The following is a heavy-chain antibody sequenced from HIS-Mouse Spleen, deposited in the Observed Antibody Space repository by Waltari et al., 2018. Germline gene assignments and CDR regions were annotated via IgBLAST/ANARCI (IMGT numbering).Heavy chain of an antibody. Sequence: EVQLVESGGGLVQPGGSLRLSCAAPGFTFSCYWMSWFRQAPGKGLEWVANIKQDGSEKYYVDSVKGRFTISRDNAKNSLYLQMNSLRAEDTAVYYCARGRSGSYYYFDYWGQGTLVTVSS. J-gene: IGHJ4*02. D-gene: IGHD1-26*01. CDR2: IKQDGSEK. CDR1: GFTFSCYW. CDR3: ARGRSGSYYYFDY. V-gene: IGHV3-7*01.